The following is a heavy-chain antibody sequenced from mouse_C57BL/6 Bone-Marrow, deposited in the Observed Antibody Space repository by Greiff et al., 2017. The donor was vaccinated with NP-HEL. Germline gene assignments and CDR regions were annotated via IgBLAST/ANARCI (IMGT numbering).Heavy chain of an antibody. CDR2: IDPETGGT. CDR3: TNEYDPV. J-gene: IGHJ1*03. Sequence: QVQLKQSGAELVRPGASVTLSCKASGYTFTDYEMHWVKQTPVHGLEWIGAIDPETGGTAYNQKFKGKAILTADKSSSTAYMELRSLTSEDSAVYYCTNEYDPVWGTGTTVTVSS. CDR1: GYTFTDYE. D-gene: IGHD2-10*02. V-gene: IGHV1-15*01.